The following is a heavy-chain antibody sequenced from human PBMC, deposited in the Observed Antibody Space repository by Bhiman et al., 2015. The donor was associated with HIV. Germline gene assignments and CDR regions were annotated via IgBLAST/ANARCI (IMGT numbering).Heavy chain of an antibody. V-gene: IGHV3-21*03. J-gene: IGHJ4*02. CDR1: GFSFSSYT. D-gene: IGHD5-12*01. CDR2: ISSSSSYI. Sequence: EVQLVESGGGLVKPGGSLRLSCTASGFSFSSYTMNWVRQAPGKGLEWVSSISSSSSYIYYADSVKGRFTISRDNAKNSLYLQMNSLRAEDTGVYNCAREGVSGYDLTYIDYWGQGTLVTVSS. CDR3: AREGVSGYDLTYIDY.